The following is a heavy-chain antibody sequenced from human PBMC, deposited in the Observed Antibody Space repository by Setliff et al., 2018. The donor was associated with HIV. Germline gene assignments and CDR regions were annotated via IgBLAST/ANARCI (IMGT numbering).Heavy chain of an antibody. J-gene: IGHJ4*02. CDR2: ISFDGTKT. D-gene: IGHD3-10*01. Sequence: PGGSLRLSCVASGFTFSTFAMNWVRQAPGKGLEWVSVISFDGTKTSFADSVKDRFTISRDNSKNTLYLQLNSLRPDDTGVYYYASGSQWFFDYWGQGALVTVSS. CDR3: ASGSQWFFDY. V-gene: IGHV3-30*01. CDR1: GFTFSTFA.